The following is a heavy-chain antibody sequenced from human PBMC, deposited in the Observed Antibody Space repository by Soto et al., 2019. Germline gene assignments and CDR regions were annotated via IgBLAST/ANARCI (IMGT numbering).Heavy chain of an antibody. CDR2: IYPGDSDT. J-gene: IGHJ6*02. D-gene: IGHD6-13*01. V-gene: IGHV5-51*01. Sequence: PGESLKISXKGSGYSFTSYWIGWVRQMPGKGLEWMGIIYPGDSDTRYSPSFQGQVTISADKSISTAYLQWSSLKASDTAIYYCARTAAAGKYYYGVDVWGQGTTVTVSS. CDR1: GYSFTSYW. CDR3: ARTAAAGKYYYGVDV.